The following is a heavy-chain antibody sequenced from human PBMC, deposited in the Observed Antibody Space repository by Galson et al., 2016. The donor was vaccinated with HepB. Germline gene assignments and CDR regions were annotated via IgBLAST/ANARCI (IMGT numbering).Heavy chain of an antibody. D-gene: IGHD6-19*01. CDR3: MKDSGRGKWVAEGDY. CDR2: ISANGDTT. V-gene: IGHV3-64D*06. Sequence: SLRLSCAASGFIFSRYVMHWVRQAPGKGLQYVSAISANGDTTYYADSVRGRFTISRDNSKNTLYLQMTSLRVEDKAVYYCMKDSGRGKWVAEGDYWGQGALVIVSS. CDR1: GFIFSRYV. J-gene: IGHJ4*02.